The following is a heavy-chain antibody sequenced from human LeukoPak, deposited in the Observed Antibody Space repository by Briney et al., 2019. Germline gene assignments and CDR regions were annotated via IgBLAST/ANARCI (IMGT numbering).Heavy chain of an antibody. Sequence: SETLSLTCTVPGGSISSYYWSWLRQPAGQGLEWIGRIYSSGSTNYNPSFESRVTMSVDTSKNQFSLRLSSVTAADTAVYYCARSPVVIYNYFDYWGQGTLVTVSS. J-gene: IGHJ4*02. CDR3: ARSPVVIYNYFDY. V-gene: IGHV4-4*07. CDR2: IYSSGST. D-gene: IGHD2/OR15-2a*01. CDR1: GGSISSYY.